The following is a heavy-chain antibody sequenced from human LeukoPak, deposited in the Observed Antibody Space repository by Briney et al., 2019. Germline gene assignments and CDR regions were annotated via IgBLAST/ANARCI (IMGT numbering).Heavy chain of an antibody. Sequence: ASVKVSCKASGYTFTSYYMHWVRQAPGQGLEWMGIINPSGGSTSYAQKFQGRVTMTRDTSTSTVYMELSSLRSEDTAVYYCATVLGSGWFDPWGQGTLVTVSS. J-gene: IGHJ5*02. CDR3: ATVLGSGWFDP. CDR2: INPSGGST. V-gene: IGHV1-46*01. D-gene: IGHD3-16*01. CDR1: GYTFTSYY.